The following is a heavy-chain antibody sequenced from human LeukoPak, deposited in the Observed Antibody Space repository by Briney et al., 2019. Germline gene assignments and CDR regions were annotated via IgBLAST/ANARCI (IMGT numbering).Heavy chain of an antibody. V-gene: IGHV3-11*01. J-gene: IGHJ6*02. D-gene: IGHD2-2*01. Sequence: GGSLRLSCAASGFSFSDYYMSWVRQAPGKGLEWVSYIRSSDSSTIYYADSVKGRFTISRDNAKNSLYLQMSSLRAEDTAVYYCARAMRAYYYYYAMDVWGQGTTVTVSS. CDR2: IRSSDSSTI. CDR3: ARAMRAYYYYYAMDV. CDR1: GFSFSDYY.